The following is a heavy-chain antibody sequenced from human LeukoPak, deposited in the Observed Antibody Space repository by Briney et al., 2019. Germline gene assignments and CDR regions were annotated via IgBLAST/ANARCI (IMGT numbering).Heavy chain of an antibody. CDR2: INPSGGST. J-gene: IGHJ4*02. V-gene: IGHV1-46*01. D-gene: IGHD6-19*01. CDR1: GYTFTSYY. CDR3: AREDSSGWYVFDY. Sequence: VASVKVSCKASGYTFTSYYMHWVRQAPGQGLEWMGIINPSGGSTSYAQKFQGRVTVTRDTSTSTVYMELSSLRSGDTAVYYCAREDSSGWYVFDYWGQGTLVTVSS.